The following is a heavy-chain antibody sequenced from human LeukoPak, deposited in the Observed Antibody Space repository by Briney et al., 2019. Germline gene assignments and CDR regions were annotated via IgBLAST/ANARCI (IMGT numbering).Heavy chain of an antibody. Sequence: SETLSLTCTVSGGSISSSSYYWGWIRQPPGKGLEWIGSIYYSGSTYYNPSLKSRVTISVDTSKNQFSLKLSSVTAADTAVYYCARLSVGAMSLTVYAFDIWGQGTMVTVSS. CDR1: GGSISSSSYY. J-gene: IGHJ3*02. D-gene: IGHD1-26*01. CDR3: ARLSVGAMSLTVYAFDI. V-gene: IGHV4-39*01. CDR2: IYYSGST.